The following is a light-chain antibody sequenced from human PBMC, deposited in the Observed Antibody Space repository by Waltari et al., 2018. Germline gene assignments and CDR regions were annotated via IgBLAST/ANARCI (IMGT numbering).Light chain of an antibody. V-gene: IGLV2-14*03. CDR3: SSHSNSGSYVV. Sequence: QSALTQPASVSGSPGQSITISCTGTSSDVGRYNYVSWYQQHPGKAPKLMSYDVSYRPSGVSDRFSGSKSGNTASLTISGLQAEDEADYYCSSHSNSGSYVVFGGGTKLTVL. J-gene: IGLJ2*01. CDR2: DVS. CDR1: SSDVGRYNY.